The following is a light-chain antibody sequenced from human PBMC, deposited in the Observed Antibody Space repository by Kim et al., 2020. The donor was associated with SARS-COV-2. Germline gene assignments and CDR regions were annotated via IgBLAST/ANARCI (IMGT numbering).Light chain of an antibody. V-gene: IGKV1-39*01. CDR1: QRISRN. CDR3: QQTYDPPYT. CDR2: AVS. J-gene: IGKJ2*01. Sequence: SASVGDRVTITCRASQRISRNLNWYQQKPGKAPNLLIYAVSKLQSGVPSRFTGSGSGTDFTLTISSLHPEDFASYYCQQTYDPPYTFGQGTKLEI.